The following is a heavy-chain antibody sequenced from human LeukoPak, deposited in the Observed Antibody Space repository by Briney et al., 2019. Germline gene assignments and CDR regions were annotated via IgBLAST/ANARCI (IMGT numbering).Heavy chain of an antibody. J-gene: IGHJ4*02. CDR3: ARVEVSSSWYLSYFDY. CDR1: GYSFVLYG. D-gene: IGHD6-13*01. Sequence: ASVKVSCKASGYSFVLYGISWVRQAPGQGPEWMGWISTYNGNTKYAEKFQGRVTMTTDTPTSTAYMELRSLRSDDTAVYYCARVEVSSSWYLSYFDYWGQGTLVTVSS. CDR2: ISTYNGNT. V-gene: IGHV1-18*01.